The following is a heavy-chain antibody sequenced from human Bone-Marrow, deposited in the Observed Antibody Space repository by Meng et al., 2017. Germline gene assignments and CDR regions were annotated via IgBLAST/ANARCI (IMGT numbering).Heavy chain of an antibody. V-gene: IGHV3-23*01. CDR2: ISGSGGST. J-gene: IGHJ4*02. CDR3: AEAPFIAVAGGGHY. CDR1: GFTFSSYA. Sequence: GGSLRLSCAASGFTFSSYAMSWVRQAPGKGLEWVSAISGSGGSTYYADSVKGRFTISRDNSKNTLYLQMNSLRAEDTAVYYCAEAPFIAVAGGGHYWGQGTLVTVSS. D-gene: IGHD6-19*01.